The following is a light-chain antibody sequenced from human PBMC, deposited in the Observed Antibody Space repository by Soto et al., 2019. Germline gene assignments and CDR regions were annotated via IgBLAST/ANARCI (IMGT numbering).Light chain of an antibody. Sequence: IQMTQSPSSLSASVGDRVTITCRASQSIANYLNWYQQKPGKAPKLLIYAASTLESGVPSRFSGSGSGTDFTLTISSLQPEDFATYYCQQSYNNPMTFGQGTKVDIK. CDR2: AAS. J-gene: IGKJ1*01. CDR1: QSIANY. V-gene: IGKV1-39*01. CDR3: QQSYNNPMT.